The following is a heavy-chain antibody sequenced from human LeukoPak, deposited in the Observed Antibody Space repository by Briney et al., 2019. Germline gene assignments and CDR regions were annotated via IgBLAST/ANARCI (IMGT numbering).Heavy chain of an antibody. CDR1: GYTFTNYG. V-gene: IGHV1-18*01. D-gene: IGHD6-19*01. J-gene: IGHJ3*02. Sequence: ASVKVSCKASGYTFTNYGITWVRQAPGQGLEWMGWISPYNGNTDYAQNLQGRVTMTTDTSTTTAYMELRSLRVDDTAVYYCAIAGGWAREDYKADAFDIWGQGTMVTVSP. CDR2: ISPYNGNT. CDR3: AIAGGWAREDYKADAFDI.